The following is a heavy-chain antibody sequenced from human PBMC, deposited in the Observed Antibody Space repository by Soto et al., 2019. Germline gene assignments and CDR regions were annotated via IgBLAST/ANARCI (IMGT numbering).Heavy chain of an antibody. D-gene: IGHD2-21*01. V-gene: IGHV1-18*01. CDR2: INTYNGNT. CDR3: ARDQNVAVAWFDY. J-gene: IGHJ4*02. CDR1: GYTFTSYA. Sequence: ASVKVSCKASGYTFTSYAMHWVRQAPGQGLEWMGWINTYNGNTNYAQNLQGRVAMTTDTSTSTAYMELRSLRSDDTAIYYCARDQNVAVAWFDYWGQGTPVTVSS.